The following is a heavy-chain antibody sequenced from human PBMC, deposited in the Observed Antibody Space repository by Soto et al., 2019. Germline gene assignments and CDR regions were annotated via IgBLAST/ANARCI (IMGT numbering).Heavy chain of an antibody. D-gene: IGHD2-15*01. CDR1: CGSFSGYY. Sequence: PSETLSLTCAVYCGSFSGYYWSWIRQPPGKGLEWIVEINPSGSTNYNPSLKSRVTISVDTSKNHLSLKLSSVTAADTAVYYCARGQMLRYCSGGSCYSPYSGSLRSYYDYGMDVWGQGTTVT. V-gene: IGHV4-34*01. CDR3: ARGQMLRYCSGGSCYSPYSGSLRSYYDYGMDV. CDR2: INPSGST. J-gene: IGHJ6*02.